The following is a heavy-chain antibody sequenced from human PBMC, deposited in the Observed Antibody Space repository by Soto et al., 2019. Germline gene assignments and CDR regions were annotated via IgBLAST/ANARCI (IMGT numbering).Heavy chain of an antibody. Sequence: PGGSLRLSCAASGFTFSSCAMSWVRQAPGKGLEWVSGIRGSGDYSYYADSVKGRFTISRDNSKNTLYLQMNSLRAEDSALYYCAKDIWSGLELGGFDYWGQGSLVTVSS. V-gene: IGHV3-23*01. D-gene: IGHD3-3*01. CDR3: AKDIWSGLELGGFDY. CDR2: IRGSGDYS. J-gene: IGHJ4*02. CDR1: GFTFSSCA.